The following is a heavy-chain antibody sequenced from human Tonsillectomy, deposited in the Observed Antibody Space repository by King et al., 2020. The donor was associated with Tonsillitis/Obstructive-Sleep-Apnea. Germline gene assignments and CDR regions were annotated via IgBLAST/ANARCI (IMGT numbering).Heavy chain of an antibody. Sequence: VQLVESGGGVVQPGRSLRLSCAASGFTFSSYGMHWVRQAPGKGLEWVAVISNDGSNKYYADSVKGRFTISRDNSKNTLYLQMNSLRAEDTAVYYCAKDLDFCNGYYYLYYGMDVWGQGTTVTVSS. CDR2: ISNDGSNK. J-gene: IGHJ6*02. V-gene: IGHV3-30*18. CDR3: AKDLDFCNGYYYLYYGMDV. CDR1: GFTFSSYG. D-gene: IGHD3/OR15-3a*01.